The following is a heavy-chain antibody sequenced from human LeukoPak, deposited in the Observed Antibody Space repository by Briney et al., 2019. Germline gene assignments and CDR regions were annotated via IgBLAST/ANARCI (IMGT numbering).Heavy chain of an antibody. D-gene: IGHD2-2*01. CDR2: ISAYNGNT. Sequence: ASVKVSCKASGYTFTSYGISWVRQAPGQGLEWMGWISAYNGNTNYAQKLQGRVIMTTDTSTSTAYMELRSLRSDDTAVYYCARGFSSSTSCYGKNYYYYYMDVWGKGTTVTVSS. CDR1: GYTFTSYG. CDR3: ARGFSSSTSCYGKNYYYYYMDV. J-gene: IGHJ6*03. V-gene: IGHV1-18*01.